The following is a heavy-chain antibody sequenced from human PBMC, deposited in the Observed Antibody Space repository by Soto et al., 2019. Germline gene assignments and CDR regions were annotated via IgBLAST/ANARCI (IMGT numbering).Heavy chain of an antibody. D-gene: IGHD6-19*01. CDR1: GFSLSGYW. CDR2: IKQDGSER. V-gene: IGHV3-7*01. Sequence: EVQLVESGGGLVQPGGSLRLSCAASGFSLSGYWMNWVRQAPGRGLEWVAIIKQDGSERYYVDSVKGRFTISRDNAKNSLYLQMSSLRGEDTALYYCARSSGWLNDYWGQGTLVTVSS. J-gene: IGHJ4*02. CDR3: ARSSGWLNDY.